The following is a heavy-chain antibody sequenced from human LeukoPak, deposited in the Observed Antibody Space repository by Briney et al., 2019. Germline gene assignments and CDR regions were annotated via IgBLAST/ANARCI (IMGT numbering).Heavy chain of an antibody. Sequence: SETLSLTCTVSGGPISSYYWSWIRQPPGKGLEWIGYIYNSGSTNYNPSLKSRVTISVDTSKSQISLRLNSVTAADTAVYYCARRVTTSGWYRDDYWGQGTLVTVSS. J-gene: IGHJ4*02. CDR1: GGPISSYY. CDR2: IYNSGST. V-gene: IGHV4-59*08. D-gene: IGHD6-19*01. CDR3: ARRVTTSGWYRDDY.